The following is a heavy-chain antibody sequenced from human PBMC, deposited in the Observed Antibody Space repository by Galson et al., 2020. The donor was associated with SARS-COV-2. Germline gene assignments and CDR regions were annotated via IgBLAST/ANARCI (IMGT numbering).Heavy chain of an antibody. J-gene: IGHJ5*02. CDR3: ATAPPLYSSSSGNGFDP. V-gene: IGHV1-24*01. Sequence: ASVKVSCKVSGYTLTELSMHWVRQAPGKGLEWMGGFAPEDGETIYAQKFQGRVTMTEDTSTDTAYMELSSLSSEDTAVYYCATAPPLYSSSSGNGFDPWGQGTLVTVSS. CDR1: GYTLTELS. D-gene: IGHD6-6*01. CDR2: FAPEDGET.